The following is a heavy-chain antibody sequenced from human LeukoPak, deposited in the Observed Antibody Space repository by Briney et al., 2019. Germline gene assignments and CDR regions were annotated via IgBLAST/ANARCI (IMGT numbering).Heavy chain of an antibody. J-gene: IGHJ4*02. CDR3: ARLVYDFWSGYYGYYFDY. CDR2: MNPNSGNT. D-gene: IGHD3-3*01. CDR1: GYTFTSYD. Sequence: ASVKVSCKASGYTFTSYDINWVRQATGQGLEWMGWMNPNSGNTGYAQKFQGRVTMTRNTSISTAYMGLSSLRSEDTAVYYCARLVYDFWSGYYGYYFDYWGQGTLVTVSS. V-gene: IGHV1-8*01.